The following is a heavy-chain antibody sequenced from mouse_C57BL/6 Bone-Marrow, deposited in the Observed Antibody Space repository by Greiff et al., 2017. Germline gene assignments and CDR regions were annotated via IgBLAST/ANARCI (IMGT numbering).Heavy chain of an antibody. J-gene: IGHJ2*01. CDR3: TRGKRNYFDY. V-gene: IGHV1-55*01. CDR1: GYTFTSYC. Sequence: QVQLQQPGAELVKPGASVKMSCKASGYTFTSYCITWVKQRPGKGLEWIGNIYPGSGSTNYNEKFKSKAPLTVDTSSSTAYMQLSSLTYEYSAVYYCTRGKRNYFDYWGQGTTVTVAS. CDR2: IYPGSGST. D-gene: IGHD2-1*01.